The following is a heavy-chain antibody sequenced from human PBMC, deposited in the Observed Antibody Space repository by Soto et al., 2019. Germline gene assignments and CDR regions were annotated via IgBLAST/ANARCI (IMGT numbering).Heavy chain of an antibody. CDR3: ARHGVVVPAAKKWDYYYYGMDV. CDR2: ISGSGGST. V-gene: IGHV3-23*01. CDR1: GFTFSSYA. J-gene: IGHJ6*02. D-gene: IGHD2-2*01. Sequence: GGSLRLSCAASGFTFSSYAMSWVRQAPGKGLEWVSAISGSGGSTYYADSVKGRFTISRDNSKNTLYLQMNSLRAEDTAVYYCARHGVVVPAAKKWDYYYYGMDVWGQGTTVTVSS.